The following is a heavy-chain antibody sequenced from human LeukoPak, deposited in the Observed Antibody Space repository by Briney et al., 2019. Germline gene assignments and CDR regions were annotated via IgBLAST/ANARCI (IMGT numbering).Heavy chain of an antibody. CDR1: GYTFTSYD. Sequence: ASVKVSCKASGYTFTSYDINWVRQATGQGLEWMGWISPHNGNTTFAQNLQGRVTMTTDTSTSTAYMELRSLRSDDTAVYFCARVQTLQYYFFYYMDVWGKGTTVIVSS. CDR3: ARVQTLQYYFFYYMDV. V-gene: IGHV1-18*01. J-gene: IGHJ6*03. CDR2: ISPHNGNT.